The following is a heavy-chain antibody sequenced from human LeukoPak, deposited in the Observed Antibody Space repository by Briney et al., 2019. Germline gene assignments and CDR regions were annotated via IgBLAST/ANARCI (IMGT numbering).Heavy chain of an antibody. J-gene: IGHJ3*02. CDR3: ARSYYYYDSSGYYGAAFDI. CDR1: GGSISSYY. D-gene: IGHD3-22*01. V-gene: IGHV4-59*08. CDR2: IYYSGST. Sequence: SETLSLTCTVSGGSISSYYWSWIRQPPGKGLEWIGYIYYSGSTNYNPSLKSRVTISVDTSKNQFSLKRSSVTAADTAVYYCARSYYYYDSSGYYGAAFDIWGQGTMVTVSS.